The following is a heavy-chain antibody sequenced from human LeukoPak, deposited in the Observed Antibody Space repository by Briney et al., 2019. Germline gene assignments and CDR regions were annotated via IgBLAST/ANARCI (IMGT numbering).Heavy chain of an antibody. CDR3: GRGMDV. Sequence: PGGSLRLSCAASGFTFNNYWMSWVRQAAGKGLEWVANIKQDRSEIYYVDSVKGRFTISRDNAKNSVYLQMNSLRADDTAVYYCGRGMDVWGQGTTVNVSS. J-gene: IGHJ6*02. V-gene: IGHV3-7*03. CDR1: GFTFNNYW. CDR2: IKQDRSEI.